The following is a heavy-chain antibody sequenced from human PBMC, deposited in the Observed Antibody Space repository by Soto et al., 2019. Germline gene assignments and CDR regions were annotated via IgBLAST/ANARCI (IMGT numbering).Heavy chain of an antibody. CDR2: IYYSGST. CDR1: GGSINSQGYY. V-gene: IGHV4-31*03. D-gene: IGHD6-13*01. J-gene: IGHJ4*02. CDR3: ARAPDHGIAAADTTLFDY. Sequence: PSETLSLTCTASGGSINSQGYYWAWIRQPPGKGLEWIGYIYYSGSTYYNPSLKSRVTISVDTSKNQFSLKLSSVTAADTAVYYCARAPDHGIAAADTTLFDYWGQGIQVTVSS.